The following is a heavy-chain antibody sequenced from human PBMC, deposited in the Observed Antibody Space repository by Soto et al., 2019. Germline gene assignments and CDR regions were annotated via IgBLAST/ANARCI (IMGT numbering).Heavy chain of an antibody. V-gene: IGHV4-59*12. D-gene: IGHD6-13*01. CDR1: GGSISSYY. CDR3: AKDGGGVSSWPLDY. Sequence: PSETLSLTCTVSGGSISSYYWSWIRLPPGRGLEWIGYIYYTGRTYYNPSLKSRVTFSVDTSKNQFSLKLSSVTAADTAVYYCAKDGGGVSSWPLDYWGQGTLVTVSS. J-gene: IGHJ4*02. CDR2: IYYTGRT.